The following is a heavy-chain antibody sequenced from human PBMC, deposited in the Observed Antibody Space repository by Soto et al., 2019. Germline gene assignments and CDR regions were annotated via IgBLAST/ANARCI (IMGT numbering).Heavy chain of an antibody. CDR3: ARARGLPYYFDL. J-gene: IGHJ4*02. CDR2: SNPSDGGT. V-gene: IGHV1-46*01. D-gene: IGHD3-10*01. CDR1: TYTFTTYT. Sequence: QVQLVQSGAEVKMPGASVKVSCKASTYTFTTYTFHWVRQPHGQGLEWMGMSNPSDGGTTYAQKFQGRVTMSSDTSTCTVYMEMSSLRSEDTAVYYCARARGLPYYFDLWGQGTLVTVSS.